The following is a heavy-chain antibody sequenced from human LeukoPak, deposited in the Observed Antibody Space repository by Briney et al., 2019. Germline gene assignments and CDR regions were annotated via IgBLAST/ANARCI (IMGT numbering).Heavy chain of an antibody. CDR3: ARAPHYYGSGPYYFDY. CDR1: GFTFSNYN. CDR2: ISSSSNII. J-gene: IGHJ4*02. V-gene: IGHV3-48*01. D-gene: IGHD3-10*01. Sequence: PGGSLRLSCAASGFTFSNYNMNWVRQPPGKGLQWVSYISSSSNIIYYADSVKGRFTISRDNAKNSLFLQMNSLRAEDTAVYYCARAPHYYGSGPYYFDYWGQGTLVTVSS.